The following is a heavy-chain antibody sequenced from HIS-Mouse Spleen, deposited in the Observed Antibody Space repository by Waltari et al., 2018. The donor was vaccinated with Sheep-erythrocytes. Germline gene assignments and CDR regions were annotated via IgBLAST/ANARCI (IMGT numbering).Heavy chain of an antibody. CDR1: GFTCSSYS. V-gene: IGHV3-21*01. CDR3: ARVASGATFDY. Sequence: EVQLVESGGGLVKPGGSLSLSCAASGFTCSSYSMNWVRQAPGKGLEWVSSISSSSSYIYYADSVKGRFTISRDNAKNSLYLQMNSLRAEDTAVYYCARVASGATFDYWGQGTLVTVSS. J-gene: IGHJ4*02. D-gene: IGHD1-26*01. CDR2: ISSSSSYI.